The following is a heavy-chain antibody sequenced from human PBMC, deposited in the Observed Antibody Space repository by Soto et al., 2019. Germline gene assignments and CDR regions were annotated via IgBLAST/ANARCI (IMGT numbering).Heavy chain of an antibody. CDR3: ASWHEREHAYDV. Sequence: DVHLVESGGGLIQPGESLRLSCAAFGLTVSGTKYVAWVRQAPGKGLEWVSALYDVFGSFYADSVKGRFTTSSDGSKSTVYLQMNDLRPDDTAVYYCASWHEREHAYDVWGQGTTVIVSS. V-gene: IGHV3-53*01. CDR2: LYDVFGS. CDR1: GLTVSGTKY. J-gene: IGHJ3*01. D-gene: IGHD1-1*01.